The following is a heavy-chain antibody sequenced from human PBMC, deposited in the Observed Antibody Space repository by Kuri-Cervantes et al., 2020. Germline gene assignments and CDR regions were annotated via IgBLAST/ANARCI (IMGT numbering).Heavy chain of an antibody. D-gene: IGHD2-21*02. Sequence: GESLKISCAASGFTFSSYSMNWVRQAPGKGLEWVSSISSSSSYIYYADSLKGRFTISRDNAKNSLYLQMNSLRAEDTAVYYCARGATIVVVTVTDWGQGTLVTDSS. CDR1: GFTFSSYS. CDR2: ISSSSSYI. CDR3: ARGATIVVVTVTD. V-gene: IGHV3-21*03. J-gene: IGHJ4*02.